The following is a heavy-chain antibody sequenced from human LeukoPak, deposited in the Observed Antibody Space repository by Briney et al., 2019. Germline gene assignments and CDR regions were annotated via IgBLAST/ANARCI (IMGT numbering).Heavy chain of an antibody. V-gene: IGHV4-30-2*01. J-gene: IGHJ4*02. D-gene: IGHD3-10*01. Sequence: PSETLSLTCAVSGGSISSGGYSWSWIRQPPGKGLEWIGYIYHSGSTYYNPSLKSRVTISVDRSKNQFSLKLSSVTAADTAVYYCARVKSSGSYYHYYFDYWGQGTLVTVSS. CDR3: ARVKSSGSYYHYYFDY. CDR2: IYHSGST. CDR1: GGSISSGGYS.